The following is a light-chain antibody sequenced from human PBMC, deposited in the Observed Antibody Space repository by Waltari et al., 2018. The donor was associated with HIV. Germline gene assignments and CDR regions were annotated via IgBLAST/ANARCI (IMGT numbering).Light chain of an antibody. CDR2: NNN. CDR1: SSNIGTNI. V-gene: IGLV1-44*01. Sequence: QSVLTQPPSASGTPGQRVTISCSGSSSNIGTNIVSWYQHLPPTAPQLIYNNNQLPSGVPDRVSGSKSGTSASLAISGLQSEDEADYYCATWDVSLNGYVLFGGGTKVTVL. CDR3: ATWDVSLNGYVL. J-gene: IGLJ2*01.